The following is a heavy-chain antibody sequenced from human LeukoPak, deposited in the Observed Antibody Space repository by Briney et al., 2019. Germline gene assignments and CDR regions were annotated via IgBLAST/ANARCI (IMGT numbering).Heavy chain of an antibody. CDR2: IKQDGSEK. CDR3: ARDVDYYGSGSYYNSNFDY. D-gene: IGHD3-10*01. V-gene: IGHV3-7*03. Sequence: GGSLRLSCAASGFTFSSYRMSWVRQAPGKGLEWVANIKQDGSEKYYVDPVKGRFTISRDNAKNSLNLQMNSLRAEDTAVYYCARDVDYYGSGSYYNSNFDYWGQGTLVTVSS. J-gene: IGHJ4*02. CDR1: GFTFSSYR.